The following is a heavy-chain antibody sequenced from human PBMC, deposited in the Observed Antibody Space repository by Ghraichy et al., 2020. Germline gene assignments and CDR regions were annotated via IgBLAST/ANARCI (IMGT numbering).Heavy chain of an antibody. Sequence: GGSLRLSCAASGFTFSDYYMSWMRQAPGKGLEWISYISNSGSTIYYADSVKGRFTISRDNAQNSLYLQMNSLRVEDTAVYYCARGERDPGIVLAGGYYYHGMDVWGQGTTVTVSS. J-gene: IGHJ6*02. CDR2: ISNSGSTI. CDR1: GFTFSDYY. V-gene: IGHV3-11*01. D-gene: IGHD6-19*01. CDR3: ARGERDPGIVLAGGYYYHGMDV.